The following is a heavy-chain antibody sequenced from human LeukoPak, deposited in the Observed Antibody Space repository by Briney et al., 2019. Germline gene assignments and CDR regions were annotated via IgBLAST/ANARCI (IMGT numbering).Heavy chain of an antibody. V-gene: IGHV3-23*01. J-gene: IGHJ6*02. CDR2: ISGGGDTT. Sequence: GGSLRLSCAASGLTFTNFAMTWVRQAPGKGLEWVSAISGGGDTTYYADSVKGRFTISRDNGKNTLYLELNSLRAADTAVYYCAAPDPTGRDLLYFYYSYGMYVWGQGTTVTVSS. CDR1: GLTFTNFA. CDR3: AAPDPTGRDLLYFYYSYGMYV.